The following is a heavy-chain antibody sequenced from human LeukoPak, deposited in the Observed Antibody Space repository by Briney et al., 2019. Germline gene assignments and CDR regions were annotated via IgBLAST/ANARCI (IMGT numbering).Heavy chain of an antibody. CDR2: IRYDGSNK. V-gene: IGHV3-30*02. Sequence: PGGSLRLSCAASGFTFSSYGMHWVRQAPGKGLEWVAFIRYDGSNKYYADSVKGRFTISRDNSKNTLYLQMNSLRAEDAAVYYCAKDRVNYGDLDYWGQGTLVTVSS. J-gene: IGHJ4*02. CDR1: GFTFSSYG. D-gene: IGHD4-17*01. CDR3: AKDRVNYGDLDY.